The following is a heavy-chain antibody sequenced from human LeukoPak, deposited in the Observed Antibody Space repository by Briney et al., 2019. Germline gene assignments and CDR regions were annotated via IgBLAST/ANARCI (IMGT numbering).Heavy chain of an antibody. CDR3: ARDSGTTGEVKFDP. V-gene: IGHV4-4*07. J-gene: IGHJ5*02. Sequence: PSETLSLTCTVSGGSMNNYYWSWIRQPAGMGLEWIGRIYTSGTTTYNPSLKSRITMSVETSKNQVSLRLSSVTAADTAVYYCARDSGTTGEVKFDPWGQGSLVTVSS. D-gene: IGHD4-17*01. CDR1: GGSMNNYY. CDR2: IYTSGTT.